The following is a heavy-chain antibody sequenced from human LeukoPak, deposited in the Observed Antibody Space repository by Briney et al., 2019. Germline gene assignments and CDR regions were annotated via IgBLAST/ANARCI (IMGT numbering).Heavy chain of an antibody. CDR1: GFPFRSYA. CDR2: ISSSSAYI. CDR3: ARDYAGYCSGATCHFDS. J-gene: IGHJ4*02. V-gene: IGHV3-21*01. D-gene: IGHD2-2*03. Sequence: GGSLRLSCVASGFPFRSYALAWVRQAPGKGLEWVSSISSSSAYIYYADSVKGRFTISRDNAENSLYLQMNSLRAEDTAVYYCARDYAGYCSGATCHFDSWGQGTLVTVSS.